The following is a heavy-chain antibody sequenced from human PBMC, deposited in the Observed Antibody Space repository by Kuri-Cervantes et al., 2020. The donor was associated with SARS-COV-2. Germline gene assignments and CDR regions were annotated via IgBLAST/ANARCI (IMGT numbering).Heavy chain of an antibody. D-gene: IGHD3-3*01. J-gene: IGHJ3*02. CDR1: GFTFDDYA. V-gene: IGHV3-74*01. Sequence: GESLKISCAASGFTFDDYAMHWVRQAPGKGLVWVSRINSDGSSTSYADSVKGRFTISRDNAKNTLYLQMNSLRAEDTAVYYCARASLDLTIFGVAYDAFDIWGQGTMVTVSS. CDR2: INSDGSST. CDR3: ARASLDLTIFGVAYDAFDI.